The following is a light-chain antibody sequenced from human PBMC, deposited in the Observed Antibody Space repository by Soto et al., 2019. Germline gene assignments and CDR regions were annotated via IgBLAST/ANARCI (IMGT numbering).Light chain of an antibody. J-gene: IGKJ1*01. Sequence: EIVLTQSTATLSLSPGERATLSCRASQNFGSYLAWYQQKPGQAPRLLIYDASNRATGIPDRFSGSGSGTDFTLTVSSLEPEDFAVYYCQQRYNWPVTFGQGTKVEIK. V-gene: IGKV3-11*01. CDR2: DAS. CDR1: QNFGSY. CDR3: QQRYNWPVT.